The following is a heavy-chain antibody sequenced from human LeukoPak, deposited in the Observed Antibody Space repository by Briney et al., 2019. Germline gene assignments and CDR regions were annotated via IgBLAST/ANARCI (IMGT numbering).Heavy chain of an antibody. CDR2: ISAYNGNT. D-gene: IGHD2-2*02. CDR1: GYTFTSYG. J-gene: IGHJ4*02. CDR3: ARSRLSEFYCSSTSCYTEILDY. Sequence: ASVKVSCKASGYTFTSYGISWVRQAPGQGLEWMGWISAYNGNTNYAQKLQGRVTMTTDTSTSTAYMELRSLRSDDTAVYYCARSRLSEFYCSSTSCYTEILDYWGQGTLVTVSS. V-gene: IGHV1-18*01.